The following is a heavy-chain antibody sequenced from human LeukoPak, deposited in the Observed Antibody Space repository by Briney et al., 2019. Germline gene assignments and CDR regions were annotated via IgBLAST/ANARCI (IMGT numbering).Heavy chain of an antibody. CDR1: GGSISSGDYY. D-gene: IGHD2-21*02. J-gene: IGHJ3*02. CDR3: TRSLRIVVVTLAFDI. CDR2: IYYSGST. V-gene: IGHV4-30-4*08. Sequence: SQTLSLTCTVSGGSISSGDYYWSWIRQPPGKGLEWIGYIYYSGSTYYNPSLKSRVTISVDTSKNQFSLKLSSVTAAKTAVYYCTRSLRIVVVTLAFDIWGQGTMVTVSS.